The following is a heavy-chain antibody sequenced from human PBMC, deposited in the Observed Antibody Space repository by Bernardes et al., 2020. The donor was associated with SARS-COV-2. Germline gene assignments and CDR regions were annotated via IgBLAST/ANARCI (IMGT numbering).Heavy chain of an antibody. J-gene: IGHJ5*02. CDR2: IYWNDDK. CDR1: GFSLSTSGVG. CDR3: AHTNPRYYDFWSGYYKNWFDP. D-gene: IGHD3-3*01. Sequence: SGPTLVKPTQTLTLTCTFSGFSLSTSGVGVGWIRQPPGKALEWLALIYWNDDKRYSPSLKSRLTITKDTSKNQVVLTMTNMDPVDTATYYCAHTNPRYYDFWSGYYKNWFDPWGQGTLVTVSS. V-gene: IGHV2-5*01.